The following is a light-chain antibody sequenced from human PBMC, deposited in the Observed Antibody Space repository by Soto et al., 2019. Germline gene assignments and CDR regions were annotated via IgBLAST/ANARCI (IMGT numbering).Light chain of an antibody. CDR1: SSNIGAGYD. J-gene: IGLJ3*02. CDR2: GNS. V-gene: IGLV1-40*01. Sequence: QSVLTQPPSVSGAPGQRVTISCTGSSSNIGAGYDVHWYQQLPGTAPKLLIYGNSNRPSGVPDRFSGSKSGTSASLAITGLQAEDEADYSCHSYDSSLSGSVVFGGGTKLTVL. CDR3: HSYDSSLSGSVV.